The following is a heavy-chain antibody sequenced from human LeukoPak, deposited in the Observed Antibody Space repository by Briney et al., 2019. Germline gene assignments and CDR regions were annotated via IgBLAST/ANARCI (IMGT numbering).Heavy chain of an antibody. D-gene: IGHD2-2*02. V-gene: IGHV4-59*01. CDR3: ARDLLGYCSSTSCYNYYGMDV. Sequence: PSETLSLTCTVSGGSISSYSWSWIRQPPGKGLEWIGYIYYSGSTNYNPSLKSRVTISVDTSKNQFSLKLSSVTAADTAVDYCARDLLGYCSSTSCYNYYGMDVWGQGTTVTVSS. CDR1: GGSISSYS. CDR2: IYYSGST. J-gene: IGHJ6*02.